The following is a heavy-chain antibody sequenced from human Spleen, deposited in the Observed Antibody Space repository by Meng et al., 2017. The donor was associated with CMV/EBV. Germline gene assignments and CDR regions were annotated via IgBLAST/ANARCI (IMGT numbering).Heavy chain of an antibody. CDR3: ARDLGTGDGSY. CDR1: GYTFIGYY. Sequence: ASVKVSCKASGYTFIGYYIHWVRQAPGQGLEWMGWINPNPNSGDTAYAQKFQGRVTMTRDMSINTAYMELSRLRSDDTAVYYCARDLGTGDGSYWGQGTLVTVS. J-gene: IGHJ4*02. D-gene: IGHD7-27*01. CDR2: INPNPNSGDT. V-gene: IGHV1-2*02.